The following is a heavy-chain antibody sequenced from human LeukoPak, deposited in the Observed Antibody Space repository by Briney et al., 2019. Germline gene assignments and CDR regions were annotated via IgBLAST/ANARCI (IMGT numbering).Heavy chain of an antibody. CDR3: ARAGFCSGGSCDYDI. V-gene: IGHV1-2*02. J-gene: IGHJ3*02. Sequence: GASVEVSCKASGYTFTGYYMHWVRQAPGQGLEWMGWINPNSGGTNYAQKFQGRVTMTRDTSISTAYMELSRLRSDDTAVYYCARAGFCSGGSCDYDIWGQGTMVTVSS. D-gene: IGHD2-15*01. CDR2: INPNSGGT. CDR1: GYTFTGYY.